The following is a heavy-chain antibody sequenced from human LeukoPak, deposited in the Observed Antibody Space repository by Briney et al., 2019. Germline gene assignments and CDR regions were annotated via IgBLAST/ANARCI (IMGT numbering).Heavy chain of an antibody. V-gene: IGHV1-69*13. CDR2: IIPIFGTA. Sequence: ASVKVSCKASGGTFSSYAISWVRQAPGQGLEWMGGIIPIFGTANYAQKFQGRVTITADESTSTAYMELSSLRSEDTAVYYCARVQDTAMVSSFDPWGQGTLVTVSS. J-gene: IGHJ5*02. D-gene: IGHD5-18*01. CDR3: ARVQDTAMVSSFDP. CDR1: GGTFSSYA.